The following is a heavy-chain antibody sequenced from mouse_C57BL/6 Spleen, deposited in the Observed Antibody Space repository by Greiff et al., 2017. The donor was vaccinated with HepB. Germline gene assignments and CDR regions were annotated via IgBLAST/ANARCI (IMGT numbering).Heavy chain of an antibody. V-gene: IGHV1-55*01. CDR3: ARSFIATVGEDAMDY. J-gene: IGHJ4*01. Sequence: QVQLQQSGAELVKPGASVKMSCKASGYTFTSYWITWVKQRPGQGLEWIGDIYPGSGSTNYNEKFKSKATLTVDTSSSTAYMQLSSLTSEDSAVYYCARSFIATVGEDAMDYWGQGTSVTVSS. CDR2: IYPGSGST. D-gene: IGHD1-1*01. CDR1: GYTFTSYW.